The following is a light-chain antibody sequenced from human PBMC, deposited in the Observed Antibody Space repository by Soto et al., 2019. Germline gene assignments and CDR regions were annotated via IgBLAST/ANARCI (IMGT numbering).Light chain of an antibody. J-gene: IGLJ1*01. CDR2: EVS. V-gene: IGLV2-23*02. CDR3: CSYAGSSTQV. Sequence: QSVLTQPASVSGSPGQSITISCTGTSSDVGSYNLVSWYQQRPGKAPKLMIYEVSKRPSGVSNRFSGSKSGNTASLTITRLQAEDEADYYCCSYAGSSTQVFGTGTKVTVL. CDR1: SSDVGSYNL.